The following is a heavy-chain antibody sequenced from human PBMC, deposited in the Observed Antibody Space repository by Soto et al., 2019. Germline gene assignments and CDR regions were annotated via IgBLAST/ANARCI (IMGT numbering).Heavy chain of an antibody. D-gene: IGHD6-13*01. Sequence: AAVKVSCKASGGTFSSYAISWVRQAPGQGLEWMGGIIPIFGTANYAQKFQGRVTITADESTSTAHMELSSLRSEGTAVYFCAYTPPEKYSSSWYLWSYGMDVWGQGTTVTVSS. CDR2: IIPIFGTA. V-gene: IGHV1-69*13. CDR1: GGTFSSYA. CDR3: AYTPPEKYSSSWYLWSYGMDV. J-gene: IGHJ6*02.